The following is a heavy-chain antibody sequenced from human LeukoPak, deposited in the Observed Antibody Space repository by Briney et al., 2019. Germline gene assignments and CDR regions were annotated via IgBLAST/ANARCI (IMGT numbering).Heavy chain of an antibody. CDR1: GFTFSNYG. CDR2: ISGSGGTT. V-gene: IGHV3-23*01. Sequence: GGSLRFSRAASGFTFSNYGVNWVRQAPGKGLEWVSGISGSGGTTYYADSVKGRFTISRDNSKNSLSLQVSSLRAEDTAVYYCAKTNGYYSDWGQGTLVTVSS. CDR3: AKTNGYYSD. D-gene: IGHD3-22*01. J-gene: IGHJ4*02.